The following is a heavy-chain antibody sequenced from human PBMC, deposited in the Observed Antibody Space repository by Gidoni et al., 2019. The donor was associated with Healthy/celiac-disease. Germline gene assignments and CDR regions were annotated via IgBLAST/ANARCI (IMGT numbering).Heavy chain of an antibody. V-gene: IGHV3-9*01. CDR3: AKDWGQYISSGNHFDY. CDR2: ISWNSGSI. D-gene: IGHD6-6*01. CDR1: GFTFDGYA. J-gene: IGHJ4*02. Sequence: EVQLVESGGGLVQPGRSLRLTCAASGFTFDGYAMLWVRQAPGKGLEWVACISWNSGSIGYADSVKGRFTISRDTAKNSLYLQMNRLRAEDTALYYCAKDWGQYISSGNHFDYWGQGTLVTVSS.